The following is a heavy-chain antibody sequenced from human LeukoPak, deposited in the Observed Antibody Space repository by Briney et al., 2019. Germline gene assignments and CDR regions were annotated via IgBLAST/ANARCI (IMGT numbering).Heavy chain of an antibody. CDR2: IYYSGST. J-gene: IGHJ4*02. CDR3: ARNHWGSPFDY. V-gene: IGHV4-39*01. CDR1: GGSISSGSYY. Sequence: SETLSLTCTVSGGSISSGSYYWGWIRQPPGKGLEWIGSIYYSGSTYYNPSLKSRVTISVDTSKNQFSLKLSSVTAADTAVYYCARNHWGSPFDYWGQGTLVTVSS. D-gene: IGHD7-27*01.